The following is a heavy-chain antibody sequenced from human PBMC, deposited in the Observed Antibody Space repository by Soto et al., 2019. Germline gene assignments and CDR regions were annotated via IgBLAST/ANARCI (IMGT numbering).Heavy chain of an antibody. V-gene: IGHV1-69*08. CDR3: AREDRDRATGLVPAAIDGMDV. J-gene: IGHJ6*02. CDR1: GGTFSRYS. D-gene: IGHD2-2*01. Sequence: QVQLVQSGAEVKKPGSSVKVSCKASGGTFSRYSFTWVRQAPGHGLEWMGRIIPVFGIASYAQKFQGRVTLTADKATSTAYMELSSLSSEDTAVYYCAREDRDRATGLVPAAIDGMDVWGQGTTVTVSS. CDR2: IIPVFGIA.